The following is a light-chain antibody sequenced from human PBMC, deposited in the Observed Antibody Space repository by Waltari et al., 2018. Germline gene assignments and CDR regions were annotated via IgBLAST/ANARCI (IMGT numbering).Light chain of an antibody. Sequence: EIVMTQSPATLSVSPGERATLSCRASQSVSSNLAWYQQKPGQAPRLLIYGASTRATGIPARFSGSGSGTEFTLTISSLQAEDVAVYYCQQYYITPLSFGGGTKVEIK. V-gene: IGKV3-15*01. CDR1: QSVSSN. J-gene: IGKJ4*01. CDR2: GAS. CDR3: QQYYITPLS.